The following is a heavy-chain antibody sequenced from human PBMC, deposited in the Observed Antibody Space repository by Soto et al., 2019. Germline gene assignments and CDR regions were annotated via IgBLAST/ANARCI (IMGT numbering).Heavy chain of an antibody. J-gene: IGHJ4*02. V-gene: IGHV1-69*01. CDR3: ATIGLDVDF. CDR1: GETFRRYA. CDR2: IIPMLNRP. Sequence: QLHLVQSGAEVKKPGSSVKVSCKGSGETFRRYALSWVRQAPGQGLEWMGGIIPMLNRPNYAQRFQGRVIISANESTNTAYMEFLSLRSEDTAVYYCATIGLDVDFWGQGTSVIVSS.